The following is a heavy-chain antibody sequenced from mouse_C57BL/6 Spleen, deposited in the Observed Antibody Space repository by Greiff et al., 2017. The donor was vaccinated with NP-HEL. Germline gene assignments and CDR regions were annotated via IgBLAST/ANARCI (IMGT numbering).Heavy chain of an antibody. CDR3: ARGYYGLYYAMDY. J-gene: IGHJ4*01. D-gene: IGHD1-1*01. CDR1: GYTFTSYW. V-gene: IGHV1-53*01. CDR2: INPSNGGT. Sequence: VQLHQPGTELVKPGASVKLSCKASGYTFTSYWMHWVKQRPGQGLEWIGNINPSNGGTNYNEKFKSKATLTVDKSSSTAYMQLSSLTSEDSAVYYCARGYYGLYYAMDYWGQGTSVTVSS.